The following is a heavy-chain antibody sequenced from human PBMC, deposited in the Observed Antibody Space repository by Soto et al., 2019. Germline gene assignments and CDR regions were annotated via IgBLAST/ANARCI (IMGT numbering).Heavy chain of an antibody. V-gene: IGHV6-1*01. CDR2: TYYRSKWYN. CDR1: GDSVSSNSAA. J-gene: IGHJ6*02. CDR3: ARVLLWFGKGRYGMDV. Sequence: SETLSLTCAISGDSVSSNSAAWNWIRQSPSRGLEWLGRTYYRSKWYNDYAVSVKSRITINPDTSKNQFPLQLNSVTPEDTAVYYCARVLLWFGKGRYGMDVWGQGTTVTVSS. D-gene: IGHD3-10*01.